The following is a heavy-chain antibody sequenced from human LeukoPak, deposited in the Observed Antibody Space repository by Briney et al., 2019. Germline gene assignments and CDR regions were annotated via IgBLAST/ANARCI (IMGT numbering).Heavy chain of an antibody. Sequence: GGSLRLSCAASGFTFDDYAMHWVRQAPGKGLEWVSGISWNSGSIGYADSVKGRFTISRDDAKNSLYLQMNSLRAEDTALYYCARILVDPRGYSYGIDYWGQGTLVTVSS. D-gene: IGHD5-18*01. CDR1: GFTFDDYA. CDR2: ISWNSGSI. CDR3: ARILVDPRGYSYGIDY. V-gene: IGHV3-9*01. J-gene: IGHJ4*02.